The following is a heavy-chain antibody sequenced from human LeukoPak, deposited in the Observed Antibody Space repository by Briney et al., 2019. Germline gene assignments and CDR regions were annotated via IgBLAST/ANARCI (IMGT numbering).Heavy chain of an antibody. Sequence: SQTLSLTCTVYGGSFSGYYWSWIRQPPGKGLEWIGEINHSGSTNYNPSLKSRVTISVDTSKNQFSLKLSSVTAADTAVYYCARDHSGSYPDYWGQGTLVTVSS. CDR3: ARDHSGSYPDY. V-gene: IGHV4-34*01. D-gene: IGHD1-26*01. CDR1: GGSFSGYY. CDR2: INHSGST. J-gene: IGHJ4*02.